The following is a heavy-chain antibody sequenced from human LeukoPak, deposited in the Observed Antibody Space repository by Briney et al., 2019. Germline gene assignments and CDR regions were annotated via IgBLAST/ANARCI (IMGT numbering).Heavy chain of an antibody. Sequence: GGSLRLSCAASGFTFSSYSMNWVRQAPGKGLEWVSYISSSSSTIYYADSVKGRFTISRDNAKNSLYLQMNSLRAEDTAVYYCARERYCSSTSCYTGGVFEYYYYYMDVWGKGTTVTVSS. V-gene: IGHV3-48*01. J-gene: IGHJ6*03. D-gene: IGHD2-2*02. CDR2: ISSSSSTI. CDR3: ARERYCSSTSCYTGGVFEYYYYYMDV. CDR1: GFTFSSYS.